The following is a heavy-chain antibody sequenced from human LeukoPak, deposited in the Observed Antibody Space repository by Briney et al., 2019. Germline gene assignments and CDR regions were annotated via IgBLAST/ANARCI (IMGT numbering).Heavy chain of an antibody. CDR2: IYSDGST. D-gene: IGHD3-10*01. Sequence: GGSLRLSCAASGFTVSSNYMSWVRQAPGEGLEWVSVIYSDGSTYYADSVKGRFTISRDNSKNTLYLQMNSLRAEDTAVYYCASPYYYGSGSYNLGAFDIWGQGTMVTVSS. V-gene: IGHV3-66*01. J-gene: IGHJ3*02. CDR3: ASPYYYGSGSYNLGAFDI. CDR1: GFTVSSNY.